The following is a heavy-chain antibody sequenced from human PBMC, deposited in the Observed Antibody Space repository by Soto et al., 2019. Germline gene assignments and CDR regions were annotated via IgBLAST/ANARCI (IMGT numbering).Heavy chain of an antibody. CDR1: VYSFTSYW. Sequence: PGESLKISCKGSVYSFTSYWISWVRQMPGKGLEWMGRIDPSDSYTNYSPSFQGHVTISADKSISTAYLQWSSLKASDTAMYYCAAVVVVAATTGWFDPWGQGTLVTVSS. CDR3: AAVVVVAATTGWFDP. J-gene: IGHJ5*02. V-gene: IGHV5-10-1*01. CDR2: IDPSDSYT. D-gene: IGHD2-15*01.